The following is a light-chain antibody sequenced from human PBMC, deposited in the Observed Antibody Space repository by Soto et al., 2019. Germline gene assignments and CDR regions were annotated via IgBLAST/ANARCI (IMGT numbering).Light chain of an antibody. Sequence: IQLTQSPTSLSASVGDRVTIPCRASQGIDSYLAWYQRKPGEAPKLLIYSASTLQSGVPSRFSGRGSGTDVTLSISSLQPEDFATYYCQQLYTYPYTFGQGTKVEIK. J-gene: IGKJ2*01. CDR2: SAS. V-gene: IGKV1-9*01. CDR3: QQLYTYPYT. CDR1: QGIDSY.